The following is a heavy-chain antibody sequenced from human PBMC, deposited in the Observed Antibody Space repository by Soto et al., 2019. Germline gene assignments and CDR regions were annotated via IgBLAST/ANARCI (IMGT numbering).Heavy chain of an antibody. V-gene: IGHV3-73*01. J-gene: IGHJ5*02. CDR1: GFTFSGSA. Sequence: GGSLRLSCAASGFTFSGSAIHWVRQASGKGLEWLGLIRGKANNYATAYGASVKGRFTISRDDSKNTAYLQMNSLKTEDTAIYYCSRQMFSPDNHWGQGTLVTVSS. D-gene: IGHD3-10*02. CDR2: IRGKANNYAT. CDR3: SRQMFSPDNH.